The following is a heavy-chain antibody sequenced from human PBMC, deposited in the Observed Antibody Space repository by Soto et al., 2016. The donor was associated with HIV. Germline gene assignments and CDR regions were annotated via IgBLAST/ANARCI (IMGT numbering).Heavy chain of an antibody. Sequence: EVQLLESGGGLVQPGGSLRLSCAASGFTFRSYAMNWVRQAPGKGLEWVSGISGSGGTTYYADSVKGRFTISRDNSKNTLYLQMNSLRAEDTAVYHCGKPALNYYETGSYPGEGQDHWYFDLWAVAPWSLSPQ. V-gene: IGHV3-23*01. J-gene: IGHJ2*01. CDR1: GFTFRSYA. CDR2: ISGSGGTT. CDR3: GKPALNYYETGSYPGEGQDHWYFDL. D-gene: IGHD3-10*01.